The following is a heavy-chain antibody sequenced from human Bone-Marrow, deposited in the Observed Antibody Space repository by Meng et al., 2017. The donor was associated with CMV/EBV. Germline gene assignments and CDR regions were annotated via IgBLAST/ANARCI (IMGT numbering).Heavy chain of an antibody. CDR1: GFTFSSYA. Sequence: GESLKISCAASGFTFSSYAMHWVSQAPGKGLEWVAFITYDGRADSVKDRFTISRDNSRSTLYLQMSSLRAEDTAVYYCARGHYYDGLDVWGQGTAVTVSS. J-gene: IGHJ6*02. CDR2: ITYDG. D-gene: IGHD3-16*01. V-gene: IGHV3-30*04. CDR3: ARGHYYDGLDV.